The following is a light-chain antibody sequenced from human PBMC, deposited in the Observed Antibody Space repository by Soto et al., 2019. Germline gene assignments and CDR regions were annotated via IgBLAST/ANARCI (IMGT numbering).Light chain of an antibody. CDR1: QTISSW. V-gene: IGKV1-5*03. CDR3: QHYNSYSEA. Sequence: DIQMTQSPSTLSGSVGDRVTITSRASQTISSWLAWYQQKPGKAPKLLIYKASTLKSGVPSRFSGSGSGTEFTLPISSLQPDDFETYCCQHYNSYSEAFGQGTKVDIK. CDR2: KAS. J-gene: IGKJ1*01.